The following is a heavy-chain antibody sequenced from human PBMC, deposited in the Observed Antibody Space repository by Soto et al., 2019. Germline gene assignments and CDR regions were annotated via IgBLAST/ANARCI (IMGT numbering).Heavy chain of an antibody. Sequence: GGSLRLSCAASGFTFSSYAMHWVRQAPGKGLEWVAVISYDGSNKYYADSVKGPFTISRDNSKNTLYLQMNSLRAEDTAVYYCACASGSYYNVSYYYYGMDVWGQGSTVTVSS. V-gene: IGHV3-30-3*01. J-gene: IGHJ6*02. CDR2: ISYDGSNK. D-gene: IGHD3-10*01. CDR3: ACASGSYYNVSYYYYGMDV. CDR1: GFTFSSYA.